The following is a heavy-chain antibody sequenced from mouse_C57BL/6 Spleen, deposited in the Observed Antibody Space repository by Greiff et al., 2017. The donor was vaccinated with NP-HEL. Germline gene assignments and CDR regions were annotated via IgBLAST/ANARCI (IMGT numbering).Heavy chain of an antibody. CDR3: ARGGDYYGSSYYFDY. J-gene: IGHJ2*01. CDR1: GFTFSDYG. V-gene: IGHV5-17*01. Sequence: EVMLVESGGGLVKPGGSLKLSCAASGFTFSDYGMHWVRQAPEKGLEWVAYISSGSSTLYYADTVKGRFTISRDNAKNTLFLQMTSLRSEDTAMYYCARGGDYYGSSYYFDYWGQGTTLTVSS. D-gene: IGHD1-1*01. CDR2: ISSGSSTL.